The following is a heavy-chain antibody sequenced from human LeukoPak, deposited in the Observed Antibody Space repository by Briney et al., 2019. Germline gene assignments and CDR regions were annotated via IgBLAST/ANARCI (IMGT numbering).Heavy chain of an antibody. CDR3: ATHDQVSGTYYGY. J-gene: IGHJ4*02. D-gene: IGHD3-10*01. V-gene: IGHV3-53*01. Sequence: PGGSLRLSCAASGFTVSSNFMSWVRQAPGKGLEWVSVIYSGGSTYYADSVKGRFTVSRDNSKNTLFLQMNSLRAEDTAVYYCATHDQVSGTYYGYWGQGTLVTVSP. CDR1: GFTVSSNF. CDR2: IYSGGST.